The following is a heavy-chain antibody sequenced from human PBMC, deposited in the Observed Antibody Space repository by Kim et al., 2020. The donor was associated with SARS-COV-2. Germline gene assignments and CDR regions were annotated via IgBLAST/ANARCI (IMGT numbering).Heavy chain of an antibody. J-gene: IGHJ3*02. Sequence: SETLSLTCTVSGGSISSYYWSWIRQPPGKGLEWIGYIYYSGSTNYNPSLKSRVTISVDTSKNQFSLKLSSVTAADTAVYYCARHPSEYSSSTPDAFDIWGQGTMVTVSS. CDR2: IYYSGST. CDR1: GGSISSYY. V-gene: IGHV4-59*08. D-gene: IGHD6-13*01. CDR3: ARHPSEYSSSTPDAFDI.